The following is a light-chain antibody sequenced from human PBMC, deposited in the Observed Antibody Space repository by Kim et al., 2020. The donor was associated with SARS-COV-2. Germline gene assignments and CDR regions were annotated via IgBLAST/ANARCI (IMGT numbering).Light chain of an antibody. J-gene: IGLJ2*01. V-gene: IGLV3-19*01. Sequence: SSELTQDPAVSVALGQTVRITCQGDSLRSYYASWYQQKPGQAPVLVIYGKNNRPSGLPDRFSGSSSVNTASLTITAAQAEDEADYYCNSRDSSGNRVFGG. CDR3: NSRDSSGNRV. CDR1: SLRSYY. CDR2: GKN.